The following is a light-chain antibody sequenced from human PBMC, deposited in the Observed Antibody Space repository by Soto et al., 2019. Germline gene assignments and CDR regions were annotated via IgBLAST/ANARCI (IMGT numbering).Light chain of an antibody. CDR1: QTIITW. Sequence: DIQVTQSPPTLSASVGDRVTITCRASQTIITWMAWYQQKPXXAPKLLVYDASPLQSGVASRFRGGGSGXEFTXXISGLQPDDSATYYCQQYTNTNNPWMFGQGTKVDIK. CDR2: DAS. CDR3: QQYTNTNNPWM. J-gene: IGKJ1*01. V-gene: IGKV1-5*01.